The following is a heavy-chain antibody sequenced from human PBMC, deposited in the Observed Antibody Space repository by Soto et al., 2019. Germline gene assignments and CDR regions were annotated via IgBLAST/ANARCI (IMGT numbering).Heavy chain of an antibody. V-gene: IGHV3-72*01. Sequence: EVQLVESGGGLVQPGGSLRLTCAASGFPFSDHYMDWVRQGPGRGLEWLGRTKNKAQGYTTEYAASVKGRFTISRDDSQNSLYLQMNSLETGDTAVYYCTRWTSGACGPWGQGTLVTVSS. D-gene: IGHD2-8*02. CDR2: TKNKAQGYTT. CDR3: TRWTSGACGP. J-gene: IGHJ5*02. CDR1: GFPFSDHY.